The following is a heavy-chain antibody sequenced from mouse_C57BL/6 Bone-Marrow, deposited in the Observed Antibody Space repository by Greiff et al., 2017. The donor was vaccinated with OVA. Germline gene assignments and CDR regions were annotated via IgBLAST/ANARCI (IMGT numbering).Heavy chain of an antibody. CDR2: INPNNGGT. D-gene: IGHD2-4*01. J-gene: IGHJ3*01. Sequence: EVQRVESGPELVKPGASVKMSCKASGYTFTDYNMHWVKQSHGKSLEWIGYINPNNGGTSYNQKFKGKATLTVNKSSSTAYMELRSLTSEDSAVYYCARGRLRLAYWGQGTLVTVSA. CDR3: ARGRLRLAY. V-gene: IGHV1-22*01. CDR1: GYTFTDYN.